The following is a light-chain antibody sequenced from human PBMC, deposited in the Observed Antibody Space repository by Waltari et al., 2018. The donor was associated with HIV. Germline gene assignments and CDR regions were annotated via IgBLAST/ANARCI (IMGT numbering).Light chain of an antibody. CDR3: QQSYSIPLT. CDR2: GAS. CDR1: ESIRTY. Sequence: DIQITHSPSSLSASVGDRVTITCLATESIRTYLNWYQHKPGKAPKLLIYGASSLQSGVQLRFSGSGSGADVTLTMSGVQPEDFATYYCQQSYSIPLTFGGGTKVQIK. V-gene: IGKV1-39*01. J-gene: IGKJ4*01.